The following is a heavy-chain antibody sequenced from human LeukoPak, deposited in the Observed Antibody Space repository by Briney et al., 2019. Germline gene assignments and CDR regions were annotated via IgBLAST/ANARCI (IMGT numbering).Heavy chain of an antibody. Sequence: PSETLSLTCLVSGGSITSDNYFWGWIRQPPEKGLEWIGGLYHSGTIFYSPSLGSRVAISIDTSKNQFSLRLLSVTAADTAVFYCARQGVVPNKAGWYFDLWGRGTLVTVSS. CDR3: ARQGVVPNKAGWYFDL. D-gene: IGHD3-10*01. CDR2: LYHSGTI. CDR1: GGSITSDNYF. J-gene: IGHJ2*01. V-gene: IGHV4-39*01.